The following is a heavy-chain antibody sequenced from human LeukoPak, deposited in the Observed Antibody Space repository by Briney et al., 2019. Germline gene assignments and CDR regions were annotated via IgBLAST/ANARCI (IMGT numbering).Heavy chain of an antibody. J-gene: IGHJ4*02. V-gene: IGHV4-61*05. CDR1: DVSISTTRYF. CDR2: IFYSGST. CDR3: ARHPPKSFFDY. D-gene: IGHD1-26*01. Sequence: SETLSLTCAVSDVSISTTRYFWAWIRQPPGKGLEWIGYIFYSGSTNYNPSLKSRVTISVDTSKNQFSVKLSSVTAADTAVYYCARHPPKSFFDYWGQGALVTVSS.